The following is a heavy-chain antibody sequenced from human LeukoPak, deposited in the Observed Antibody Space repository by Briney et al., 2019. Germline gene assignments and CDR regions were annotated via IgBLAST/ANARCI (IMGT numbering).Heavy chain of an antibody. J-gene: IGHJ3*02. Sequence: ASVKVSCKASGYTFTSYAMNWVRQAPGQGLEWMGWINTNTGNPTYAQGFTGRFVFSLDTSVSTAYLQISSLKAEDTAVYYCAGDLYRDFWSGAAPDAFDIWGQGTMVTVSS. CDR1: GYTFTSYA. D-gene: IGHD3-3*01. CDR2: INTNTGNP. V-gene: IGHV7-4-1*02. CDR3: AGDLYRDFWSGAAPDAFDI.